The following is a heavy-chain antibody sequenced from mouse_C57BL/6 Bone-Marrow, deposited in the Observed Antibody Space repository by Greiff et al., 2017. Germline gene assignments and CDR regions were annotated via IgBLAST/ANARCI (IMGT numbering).Heavy chain of an antibody. V-gene: IGHV2-9-1*01. D-gene: IGHD4-1*01. CDR3: ARMYWNAWFAY. Sequence: VKLVESGPGLVAPSQSLSITCTVSGFSLTSYAISWVRQPPGKGLEWLGVIWTGGGTTYNSALKSRLSISKDNSKSQVFLKMNSLQTSDTARYYCARMYWNAWFAYWGQGTLVTVSA. CDR1: GFSLTSYA. J-gene: IGHJ3*01. CDR2: IWTGGGT.